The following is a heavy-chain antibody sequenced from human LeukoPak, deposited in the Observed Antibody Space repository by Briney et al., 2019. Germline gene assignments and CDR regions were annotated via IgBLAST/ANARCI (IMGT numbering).Heavy chain of an antibody. CDR2: ISYDGSNK. Sequence: GRSLRLSCAASGFTFSSYGMHWVRQAPGKGLEWVAVISYDGSNKYYADSVKGRFTISRDNSKNTLYLQMNSLRAEGTAVYYCAKEAPAPIGIVGATFDYWGQGTLVTVSS. CDR1: GFTFSSYG. D-gene: IGHD1-26*01. J-gene: IGHJ4*02. CDR3: AKEAPAPIGIVGATFDY. V-gene: IGHV3-30*18.